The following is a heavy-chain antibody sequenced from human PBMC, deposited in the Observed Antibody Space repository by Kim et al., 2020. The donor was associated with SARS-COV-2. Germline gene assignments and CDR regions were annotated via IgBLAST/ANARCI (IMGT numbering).Heavy chain of an antibody. J-gene: IGHJ2*01. Sequence: SETLSLTCAVYVGSFSGYYWSWIRQPPGKGLEWIGEINHSGSTNYNPSLKSRVTISVDTSKNQFSLKLSSVTAADTAVYYCARGRSANPGRPWFFDLCGRGTRVTVSS. V-gene: IGHV4-34*01. CDR2: INHSGST. CDR3: ARGRSANPGRPWFFDL. CDR1: VGSFSGYY.